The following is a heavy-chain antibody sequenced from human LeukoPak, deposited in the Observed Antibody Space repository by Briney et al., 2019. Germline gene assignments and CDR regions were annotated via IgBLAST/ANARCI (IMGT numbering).Heavy chain of an antibody. V-gene: IGHV3-74*01. J-gene: IGHJ4*02. D-gene: IGHD2-2*01. CDR1: GNYW. CDR3: VSFYETY. CDR2: INSDGSWT. Sequence: GGSLRLSCAASGNYWMHWVRQAPGKGPVWVSHINSDGSWTSYADSVKGRFTISKDNAKNTVYLQMNNLRAEDTAVYYCVSFYETYWGRGTLVTVSS.